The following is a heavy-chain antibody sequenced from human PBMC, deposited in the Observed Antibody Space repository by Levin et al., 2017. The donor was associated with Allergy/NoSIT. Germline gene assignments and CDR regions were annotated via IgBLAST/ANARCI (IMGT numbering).Heavy chain of an antibody. CDR2: TYYRSKWYN. Sequence: SSQTLSLTCAISGDRVSSNSAAWNWIRQSPSRGLEWLGRTYYRSKWYNDYAVSVKSRITINPDTSKNQFSLQLNSVTPEDTAVYYCARELVPYSSGGGAVFWFDPWGQGTLVTVSS. CDR1: GDRVSSNSAA. CDR3: ARELVPYSSGGGAVFWFDP. V-gene: IGHV6-1*01. D-gene: IGHD6-19*01. J-gene: IGHJ5*02.